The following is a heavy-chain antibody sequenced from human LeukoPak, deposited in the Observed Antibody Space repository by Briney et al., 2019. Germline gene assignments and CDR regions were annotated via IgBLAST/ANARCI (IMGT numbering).Heavy chain of an antibody. CDR3: ARVFVLYSYGLHY. V-gene: IGHV1-2*06. CDR1: GYTFTGYY. CDR2: INPNSGGT. Sequence: GASVKVSCKASGYTFTGYYMHWVRQAPGQGLEWMGRINPNSGGTNYAQKFQGRVTMTRDTSISTAYMELSRLRSDDTAVYYCARVFVLYSYGLHYWGQGTLVTVSS. J-gene: IGHJ4*02. D-gene: IGHD5-18*01.